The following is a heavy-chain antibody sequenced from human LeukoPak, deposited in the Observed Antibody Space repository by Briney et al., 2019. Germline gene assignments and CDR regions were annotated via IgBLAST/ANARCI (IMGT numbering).Heavy chain of an antibody. J-gene: IGHJ4*02. CDR3: AKGTEGYCSGTICYPFDY. Sequence: QPGGSLRLSCAASGFTFSSYGMHWVRQAPGKGLEWVAVISYDGSNKYYADSVKGRFTISRDNSKNTLYLQLNSLRAEDTAVYYCAKGTEGYCSGTICYPFDYWGRGTLVTVSS. CDR1: GFTFSSYG. D-gene: IGHD2-15*01. V-gene: IGHV3-30*18. CDR2: ISYDGSNK.